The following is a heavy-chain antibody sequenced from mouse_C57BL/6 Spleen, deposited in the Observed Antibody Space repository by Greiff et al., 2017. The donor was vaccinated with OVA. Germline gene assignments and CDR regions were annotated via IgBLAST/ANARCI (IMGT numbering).Heavy chain of an antibody. CDR3: ARGERGDY. J-gene: IGHJ2*01. V-gene: IGHV1-50*01. CDR1: GYTFTSYW. CDR2: IDPSDSYT. Sequence: QVQLQQPGAELVKPGASVKLSCKASGYTFTSYWMQWVKQRPGQGLEWIGEIDPSDSYTNYNQKFKGKATLTVDTSSGTAYMQLSSLTSEDSAVYYCARGERGDYWGQGTTLTVSS.